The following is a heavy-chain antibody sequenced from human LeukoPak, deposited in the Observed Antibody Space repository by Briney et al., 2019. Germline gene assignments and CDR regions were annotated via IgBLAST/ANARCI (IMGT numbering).Heavy chain of an antibody. CDR3: ARWGGTYYVAAFDI. D-gene: IGHD1-26*01. J-gene: IGHJ3*02. Sequence: PGGSLRLSCDASGFIFNNYWISWVRQAPGEGLEWVANIKQDGSEKYYVDSVKGRFTISRDNAKNSLYLQMNNLRAEDTAVYYCARWGGTYYVAAFDIWGQGTTVTVSS. CDR2: IKQDGSEK. V-gene: IGHV3-7*01. CDR1: GFIFNNYW.